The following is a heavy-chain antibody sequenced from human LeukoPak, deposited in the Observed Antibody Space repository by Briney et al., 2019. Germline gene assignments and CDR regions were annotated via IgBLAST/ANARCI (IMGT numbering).Heavy chain of an antibody. J-gene: IGHJ4*02. CDR2: INHSGST. V-gene: IGHV4-34*01. D-gene: IGHD6-19*01. Sequence: SETLSLTCAVYGGSFSGYYWSWIRQPPVKGLEWIGEINHSGSTNYNPSLKSRVTISVDTSKNQLSLKLSSVTAADTAVYYCARDAVAGTRPPHFDYWGQGTLVTVSS. CDR1: GGSFSGYY. CDR3: ARDAVAGTRPPHFDY.